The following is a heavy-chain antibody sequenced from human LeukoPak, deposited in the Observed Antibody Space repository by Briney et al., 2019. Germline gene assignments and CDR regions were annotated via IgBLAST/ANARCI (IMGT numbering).Heavy chain of an antibody. CDR1: GGSISSSNW. V-gene: IGHV4-4*02. J-gene: IGHJ6*02. Sequence: PSETLSLTCAVSGGSISSSNWWSWVRQPPGKGLEWIGSIYYSGSTYYNPSLKSRVTISVDTSKNQFSLKLSSVTAADTAVYYCAREEAPYREYGMDVWGQGTTVTVSS. CDR2: IYYSGST. D-gene: IGHD5-12*01. CDR3: AREEAPYREYGMDV.